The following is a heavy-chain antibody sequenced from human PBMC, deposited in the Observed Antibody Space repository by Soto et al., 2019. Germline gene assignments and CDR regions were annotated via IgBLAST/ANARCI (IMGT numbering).Heavy chain of an antibody. CDR1: GYSFTSYW. Sequence: PGESLKISCKGSGYSFTSYWISWVRQMPGKGLEWMGRIDPSDSYTNYSPSFQGHVTISADKSISTAYLQWSSLKASDTAMYYCARHLTFSCSSTNPHYYYYYGMDVWGQGTTVTVSS. D-gene: IGHD6-6*01. J-gene: IGHJ6*02. V-gene: IGHV5-10-1*01. CDR2: IDPSDSYT. CDR3: ARHLTFSCSSTNPHYYYYYGMDV.